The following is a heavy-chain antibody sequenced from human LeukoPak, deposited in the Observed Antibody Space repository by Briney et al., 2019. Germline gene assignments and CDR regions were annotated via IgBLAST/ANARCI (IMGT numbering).Heavy chain of an antibody. CDR3: ARGLAPTSGYYEGGYYYFDY. J-gene: IGHJ4*02. D-gene: IGHD3-22*01. CDR2: INHSGST. CDR1: GGSFSGYY. Sequence: SETLSLTCAVNGGSFSGYYWSWIRQPPGKSLEWIGQINHSGSTNNNPSLKSRVTISVATSKNQFFLELTSVTAADTAVYYCARGLAPTSGYYEGGYYYFDYWGQGILVTVSS. V-gene: IGHV4-34*01.